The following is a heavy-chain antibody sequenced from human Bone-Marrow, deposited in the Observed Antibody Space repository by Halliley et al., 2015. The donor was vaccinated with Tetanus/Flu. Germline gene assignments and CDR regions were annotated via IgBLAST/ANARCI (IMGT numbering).Heavy chain of an antibody. CDR2: IDWDDGK. D-gene: IGHD1-26*01. J-gene: IGHJ4*02. CDR3: ARIAPGSPNFSYSDY. CDR1: GFSLSTNGMC. V-gene: IGHV2-70*01. Sequence: LVKPTQTLTLTCDFSGFSLSTNGMCVNWIRQSPGKALEWLALIDWDDGKYYNTALKTRLAISKDTSKNRVVLTMTNMDPADTATYYCARIAPGSPNFSYSDYWGKGTLVTVSS.